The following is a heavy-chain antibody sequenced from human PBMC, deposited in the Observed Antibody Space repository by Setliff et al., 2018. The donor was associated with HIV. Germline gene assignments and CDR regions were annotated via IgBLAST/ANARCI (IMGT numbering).Heavy chain of an antibody. CDR1: GGSISSYY. J-gene: IGHJ4*02. V-gene: IGHV4-4*07. CDR3: ARDPSSSGWSEGLYYFDS. CDR2: IYTSGST. Sequence: SETLSLTCTVSGGSISSYYWSWIRQPAGKGLEWIGRIYTSGSTNYNPSLKSRVTMSVDTSKNQFSLKLSSVTAADTAVYYCARDPSSSGWSEGLYYFDSWGRGTLVTVSS. D-gene: IGHD6-19*01.